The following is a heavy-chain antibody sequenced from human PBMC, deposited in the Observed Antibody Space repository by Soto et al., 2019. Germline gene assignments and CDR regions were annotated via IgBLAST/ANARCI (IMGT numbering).Heavy chain of an antibody. CDR1: GYTFTNYG. D-gene: IGHD2-2*01. CDR2: ISPNSDNA. CDR3: ARTGAPISLVVVPAAKDPHYYGLDV. Sequence: ASVKVSCKASGYTFTNYGISWVRQAPGQGLEWMGWISPNSDNANYAQNLQDRVTMTRDTSISTAYLELSRLRSDDTAVYYCARTGAPISLVVVPAAKDPHYYGLDVWGQGTTVTVSS. J-gene: IGHJ6*02. V-gene: IGHV1-18*01.